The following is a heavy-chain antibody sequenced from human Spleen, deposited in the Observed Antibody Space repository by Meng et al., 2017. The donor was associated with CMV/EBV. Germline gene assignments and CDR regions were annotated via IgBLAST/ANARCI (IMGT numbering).Heavy chain of an antibody. V-gene: IGHV3-21*01. CDR2: ISSSSSYI. CDR1: GFTFSSYS. Sequence: GESLKISCAASGFTFSSYSMNWVRQAPGKGLEWVSSISSSSSYIYYADSVKGRFTISRDNAKNSLYLQMNSLRAEDTAVYYCASELADYWGQGTLVTVSS. CDR3: ASELADY. J-gene: IGHJ4*02.